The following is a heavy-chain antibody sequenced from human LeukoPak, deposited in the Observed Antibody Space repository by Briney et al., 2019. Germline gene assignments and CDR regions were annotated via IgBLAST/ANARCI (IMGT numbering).Heavy chain of an antibody. CDR3: ARERASNNYNNWLDP. CDR1: GDSISSGSFY. Sequence: SQTLSLTCTVSGDSISSGSFYWTWIRQPAGKGLEWIGRIYTGGNTNYNPSLKSRVTISVDRSRNQFYLRLSPVTVADTALYYCARERASNNYNNWLDPWGQGTLVTVSS. CDR2: IYTGGNT. D-gene: IGHD4-11*01. J-gene: IGHJ5*02. V-gene: IGHV4-61*02.